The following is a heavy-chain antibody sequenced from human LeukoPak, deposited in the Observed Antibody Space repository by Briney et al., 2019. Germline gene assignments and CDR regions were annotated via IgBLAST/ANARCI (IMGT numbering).Heavy chain of an antibody. D-gene: IGHD3-22*01. J-gene: IGHJ4*02. CDR1: GFIFSNAW. V-gene: IGHV3-15*01. CDR3: TTDQGRYYVSSDYYTSDY. CDR2: VKSNADGGAK. Sequence: GGSLRLSCAASGFIFSNAWMSWVRQAPGKGLEWVGRVKSNADGGAKDYAAPVKGRFTISRDDSKNTLYLQMDSLKTEDTALYYCTTDQGRYYVSSDYYTSDYWGQGTLVTVSS.